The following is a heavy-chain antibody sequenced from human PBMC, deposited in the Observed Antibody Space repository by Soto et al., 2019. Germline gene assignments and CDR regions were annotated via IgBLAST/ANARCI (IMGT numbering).Heavy chain of an antibody. D-gene: IGHD2-21*01. Sequence: QVQLQQWGARLLKPSETLSLTCAVYGGSCSGYYLSWIRQPPGKGLEWIGEINHSGSSNYNPSLKSGVNISVDTSQTQFSLRVDSVPAAGTAVYYCARGIVRGLALGFGYWGQGTLVPVSS. CDR2: INHSGSS. CDR3: ARGIVRGLALGFGY. V-gene: IGHV4-34*01. J-gene: IGHJ4*02. CDR1: GGSCSGYY.